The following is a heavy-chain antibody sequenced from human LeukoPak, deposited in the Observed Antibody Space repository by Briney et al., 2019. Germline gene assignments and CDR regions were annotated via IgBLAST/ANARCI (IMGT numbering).Heavy chain of an antibody. V-gene: IGHV3-30*02. J-gene: IGHJ4*02. CDR3: AKVGCSSTSCFEF. D-gene: IGHD2-2*01. CDR2: IQNDGNNK. CDR1: GFTFSTYN. Sequence: PGGSLRLSCAASGFTFSTYNMHWVRQAPGKGLEWVAFIQNDGNNKYYADSVKGRFTISRDNSKNTLYLQMNSLRAEDTAVYYCAKVGCSSTSCFEFGGQGTLVTVSS.